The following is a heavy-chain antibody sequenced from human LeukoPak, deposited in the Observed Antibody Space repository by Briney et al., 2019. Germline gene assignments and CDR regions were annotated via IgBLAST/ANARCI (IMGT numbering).Heavy chain of an antibody. CDR3: ASDYCSSTSCYFGFIGY. D-gene: IGHD2-2*01. CDR1: GFTVSSNY. CDR2: ISSSSSYI. V-gene: IGHV3-21*01. J-gene: IGHJ4*02. Sequence: GGSLRLSCAASGFTVSSNYMSWVRQAPGKGLEWVSSISSSSSYIYYADSVKGRFTISRDNAKNSLYLQMNSLRAEDTAVYYCASDYCSSTSCYFGFIGYWGQGTLVTVSS.